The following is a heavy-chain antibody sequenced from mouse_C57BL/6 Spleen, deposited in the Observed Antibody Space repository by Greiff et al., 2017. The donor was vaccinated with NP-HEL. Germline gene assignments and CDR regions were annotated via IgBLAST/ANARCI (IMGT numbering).Heavy chain of an antibody. CDR2: IYPGDGDT. J-gene: IGHJ2*01. D-gene: IGHD2-1*01. V-gene: IGHV1-82*01. CDR1: GYAFSSSW. Sequence: QVQLKESGPELVKPGASVKISCKASGYAFSSSWMNWVKQRPGKGLERIGRIYPGDGDTNYNGKFKGKATLTADKSSSTAYMQLSSLTSEDSAVYFCARSKLYYGNYELFDYWGQGTTLTVSS. CDR3: ARSKLYYGNYELFDY.